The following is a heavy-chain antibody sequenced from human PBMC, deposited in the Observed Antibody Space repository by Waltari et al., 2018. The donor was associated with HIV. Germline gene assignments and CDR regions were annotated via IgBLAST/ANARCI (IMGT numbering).Heavy chain of an antibody. CDR2: IYSDGAI. D-gene: IGHD3-3*01. CDR3: ARDRGGNFWSAHKPGFLDY. Sequence: DVKLTESGGGLVPPGGSLRLSCAASGICVRSNYVSWVGQAPGKGLEWVSVIYSDGAIYYADSVKGRFTVSRDTSNNVVYLQLNSLGVEDTAVYFCARDRGGNFWSAHKPGFLDYWGQGTLVSVSS. J-gene: IGHJ4*02. CDR1: GICVRSNY. V-gene: IGHV3-66*01.